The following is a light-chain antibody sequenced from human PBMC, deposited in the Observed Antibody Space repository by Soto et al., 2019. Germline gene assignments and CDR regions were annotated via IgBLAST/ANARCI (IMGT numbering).Light chain of an antibody. CDR2: DAS. Sequence: EIVLTQAPATLSLSPGERATLSCRASQSFSSYLAWYQQKPGQAPRLLIYDASKRTTGIPARFSRGGSGTDFPLTSSSLEPEDFAVYYCQQRSNWPPVITFGQGTRLQIK. CDR1: QSFSSY. V-gene: IGKV3-11*01. CDR3: QQRSNWPPVIT. J-gene: IGKJ5*01.